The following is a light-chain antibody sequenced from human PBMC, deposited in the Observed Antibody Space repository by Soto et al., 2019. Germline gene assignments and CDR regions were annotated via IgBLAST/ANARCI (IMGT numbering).Light chain of an antibody. Sequence: QSVLTQPPSVSGAPGQRVTISCTGSNSDIGAGYDVHWYQQLPGTAPKLVIYANNNRPSGVTDRFSASKSGTSASLAITGLQADDEADYYCQSYDSRLRGVFGPGTKVTVL. CDR1: NSDIGAGYD. J-gene: IGLJ1*01. CDR3: QSYDSRLRGV. V-gene: IGLV1-40*01. CDR2: ANN.